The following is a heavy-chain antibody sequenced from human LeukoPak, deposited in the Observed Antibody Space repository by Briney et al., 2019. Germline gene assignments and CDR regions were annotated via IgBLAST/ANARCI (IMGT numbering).Heavy chain of an antibody. J-gene: IGHJ6*02. D-gene: IGHD2-8*02. CDR1: GGSFSGYY. CDR3: ARGYYWWKPPSLYYYGMDV. CDR2: INHSGST. V-gene: IGHV4-34*01. Sequence: PSETLSLTCAVYGGSFSGYYWSWIRQPPGKGLEWIGEINHSGSTNYNPSLKSRVTISVDTSKNQFSLKLSSVTAADTAVYYCARGYYWWKPPSLYYYGMDVWGQGTTVTVSS.